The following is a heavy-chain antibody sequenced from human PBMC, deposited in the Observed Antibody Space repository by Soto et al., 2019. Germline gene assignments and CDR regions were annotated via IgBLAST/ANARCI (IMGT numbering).Heavy chain of an antibody. V-gene: IGHV3-30-3*01. J-gene: IGHJ5*02. CDR3: SASRDYNWFDP. CDR1: EFAFSTHA. CDR2: ISFDGTNK. D-gene: IGHD2-21*02. Sequence: WWSLRLSCSASEFAFSTHAMHWFRQAPGEGLGWVAVISFDGTNKYYADSVKGRFTISRDNSRSTLYLQMNSLRIEDTAVYYCSASRDYNWFDPWGQGTLVTVSS.